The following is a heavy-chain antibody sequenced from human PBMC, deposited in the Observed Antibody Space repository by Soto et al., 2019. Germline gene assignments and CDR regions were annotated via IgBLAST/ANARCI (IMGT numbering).Heavy chain of an antibody. Sequence: ASETLSLTCTVSGGSISSYYWSWIRQPPGKGLEWIGYIYYSGSTNYNPSLKSRVTISVDTSKNQFSLKLSSVTAADTAVYYCARGGGEMATIIDYFDYWGQGTLVTVSS. CDR3: ARGGGEMATIIDYFDY. V-gene: IGHV4-59*01. J-gene: IGHJ4*02. D-gene: IGHD5-12*01. CDR1: GGSISSYY. CDR2: IYYSGST.